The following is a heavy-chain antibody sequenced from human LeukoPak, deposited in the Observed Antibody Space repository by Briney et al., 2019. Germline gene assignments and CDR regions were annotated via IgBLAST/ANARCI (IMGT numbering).Heavy chain of an antibody. J-gene: IGHJ5*02. CDR3: ARHLSMKQLVQGWFDP. V-gene: IGHV4-61*08. CDR2: IYYSGST. D-gene: IGHD6-13*01. Sequence: SQTLSLTCTVSGGSISSGDYYWSWIRQPPGKGLEWIGYIYYSGSTNYNPSLKSRVTISVDRSKNQFSLKLSSVTAADTAVYYCARHLSMKQLVQGWFDPWGQGTLVTVSS. CDR1: GGSISSGDYY.